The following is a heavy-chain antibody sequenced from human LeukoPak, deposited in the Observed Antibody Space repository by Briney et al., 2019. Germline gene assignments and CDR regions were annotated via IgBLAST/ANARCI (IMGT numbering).Heavy chain of an antibody. V-gene: IGHV1-69*04. CDR2: IIPILGIA. D-gene: IGHD3-16*01. J-gene: IGHJ6*02. Sequence: SVKVSCTASGGTFSSYAISWVRQAPGQGLEWMGRIIPILGIANYAQKFQGRVTITADKSTSTAYMELSSLRSEDTAVYYCARSHFMITFGGAPGYYYGMDVWGQGTTVTVSS. CDR3: ARSHFMITFGGAPGYYYGMDV. CDR1: GGTFSSYA.